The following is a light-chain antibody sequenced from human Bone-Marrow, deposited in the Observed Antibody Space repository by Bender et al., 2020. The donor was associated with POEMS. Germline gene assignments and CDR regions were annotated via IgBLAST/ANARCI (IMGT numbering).Light chain of an antibody. CDR2: EGT. Sequence: QSTLTQPASVSGSPGQSITISCTGTSSDVGNYNLVSWYQQHPGKAPKVLIYEGTRRPSGVSHRFSGSKSGNTASLTISGLQAEDEADYYCSSYTSISTWVFGGGTKVTVL. V-gene: IGLV2-14*02. CDR3: SSYTSISTWV. CDR1: SSDVGNYNL. J-gene: IGLJ3*02.